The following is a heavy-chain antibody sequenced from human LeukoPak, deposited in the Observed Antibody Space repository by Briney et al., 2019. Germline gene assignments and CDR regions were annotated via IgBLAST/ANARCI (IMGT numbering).Heavy chain of an antibody. J-gene: IGHJ6*02. V-gene: IGHV3-48*03. D-gene: IGHD5-18*01. CDR2: ISSSGSTI. Sequence: GRSLRLSCAASGFTFSSYEMNWVRQAPGKGLEWVSYISSSGSTIYYADSVKGRFTISRDNAKNSLYLQMNSLRAEDTAVYYCARDYWPTTTDTAMVIEYYYYGMEVWGQGTTVTVSS. CDR1: GFTFSSYE. CDR3: ARDYWPTTTDTAMVIEYYYYGMEV.